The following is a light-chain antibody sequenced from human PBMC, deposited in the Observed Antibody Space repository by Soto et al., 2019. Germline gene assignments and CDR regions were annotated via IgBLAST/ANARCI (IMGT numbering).Light chain of an antibody. V-gene: IGKV1-39*01. CDR3: LQHNGYPRT. J-gene: IGKJ1*01. CDR1: QSIITY. CDR2: GAS. Sequence: DIQMTQSPSSLSASVGDRVTITCRASQSIITYLNWYQQKPGKAPKLLIYGASSLQSGVPSRFSGSGSGTGFTLTISSLQPEDFATYYCLQHNGYPRTFGQGTKVEIK.